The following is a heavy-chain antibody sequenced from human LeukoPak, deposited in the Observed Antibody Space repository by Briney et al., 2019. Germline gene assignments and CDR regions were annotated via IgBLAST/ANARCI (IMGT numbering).Heavy chain of an antibody. Sequence: GGSLRLSCAASGITFSNYDMSWVRQAPGKGLEWVSAISGSGGSTYYADSVKGRFTISRDNSKNTLYLQMNSLRAEDTAVYYCAKDPGYSYGYEAYGMDVWGQGTTVTVSS. D-gene: IGHD5-18*01. CDR2: ISGSGGST. J-gene: IGHJ6*02. V-gene: IGHV3-23*01. CDR3: AKDPGYSYGYEAYGMDV. CDR1: GITFSNYD.